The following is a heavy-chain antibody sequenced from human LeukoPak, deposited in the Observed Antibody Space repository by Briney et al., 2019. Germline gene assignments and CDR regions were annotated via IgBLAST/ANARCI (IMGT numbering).Heavy chain of an antibody. D-gene: IGHD3-9*01. CDR3: ARATIFGWFDP. CDR2: ISSSSSYI. Sequence: GGSLRLSCAASGFTFSSYSMNWVRQAPGKGLEWVSPISSSSSYIYYADSVKGRFTISRDNAKNSLYLQMNSLRAADTAVYYCARATIFGWFDPWGQGTLVTVSS. CDR1: GFTFSSYS. J-gene: IGHJ5*02. V-gene: IGHV3-21*01.